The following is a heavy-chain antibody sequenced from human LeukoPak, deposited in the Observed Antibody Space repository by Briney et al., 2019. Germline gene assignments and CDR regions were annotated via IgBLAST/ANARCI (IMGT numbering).Heavy chain of an antibody. Sequence: PGGSLRLSCAASGFTFSSYWMSWVRQAPGKGLEWVANIKQDGSEKYYVDSVKGRFTISRDNAKNSLYLQMNSLRAEDTAVYYCAKPPFSDSSSWWRTANYYYYYMDVWGKGTTVTVSS. CDR2: IKQDGSEK. CDR3: AKPPFSDSSSWWRTANYYYYYMDV. CDR1: GFTFSSYW. D-gene: IGHD6-13*01. V-gene: IGHV3-7*01. J-gene: IGHJ6*03.